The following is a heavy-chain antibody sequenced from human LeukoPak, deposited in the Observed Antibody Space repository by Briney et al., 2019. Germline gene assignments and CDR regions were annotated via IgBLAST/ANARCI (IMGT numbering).Heavy chain of an antibody. J-gene: IGHJ4*02. D-gene: IGHD2-2*01. Sequence: PGRSLRLSCAAFGFTFSSYAMHWGRQAPGKGLEWVAIISYDGSNKYYADSVKGRFTISRDNSKSTLYPQMNSLRAEDTAVYYCARDFSSYCSSTSCLGIDYWGQGPLVTVSS. V-gene: IGHV3-30*04. CDR2: ISYDGSNK. CDR1: GFTFSSYA. CDR3: ARDFSSYCSSTSCLGIDY.